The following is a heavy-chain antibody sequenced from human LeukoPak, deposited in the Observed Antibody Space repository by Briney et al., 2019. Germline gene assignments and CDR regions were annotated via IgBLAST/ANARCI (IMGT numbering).Heavy chain of an antibody. CDR2: ISGDGGST. J-gene: IGHJ4*02. D-gene: IGHD3-22*01. Sequence: PGGSLRLSCAASGSTFDDYAMHWVRQAPGKGLEWVSLISGDGGSTYYADSVKGRFTISRDNSKNSLYLQMNSLRTEDTALYYCAKDIEPYDSSGLVDYWGQGTLVTVSS. CDR3: AKDIEPYDSSGLVDY. V-gene: IGHV3-43*02. CDR1: GSTFDDYA.